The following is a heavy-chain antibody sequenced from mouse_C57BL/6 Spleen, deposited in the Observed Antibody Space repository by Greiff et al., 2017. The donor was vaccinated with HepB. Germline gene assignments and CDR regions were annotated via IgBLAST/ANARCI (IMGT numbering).Heavy chain of an antibody. CDR3: ARDSSGQAWFAY. D-gene: IGHD3-2*02. V-gene: IGHV5-4*01. CDR1: GFTFSSYA. J-gene: IGHJ3*01. Sequence: DVMLVESGGGLVKPGGSLKLSCAASGFTFSSYAMSWVRQTPEKRLEWVATISDGGSYTYYPDNVKGRFTISRDNAKNNLYLQMSHLKSEDTAMYYCARDSSGQAWFAYWGQGTLVTVSA. CDR2: ISDGGSYT.